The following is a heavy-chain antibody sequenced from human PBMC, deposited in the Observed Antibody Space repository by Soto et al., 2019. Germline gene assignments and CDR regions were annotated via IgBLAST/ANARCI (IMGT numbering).Heavy chain of an antibody. J-gene: IGHJ6*02. D-gene: IGHD6-6*01. CDR3: AREPYSSSSVYYYYGMDV. Sequence: GASVKVSCKASGYTFTGYYMHWVLQAPGQGLEWMGWINPNSGGTNYAQKFQGWVTMTRDTSISTAYMELSRLRSDDTAVYYCAREPYSSSSVYYYYGMDVWGQGTTVTVSS. V-gene: IGHV1-2*04. CDR1: GYTFTGYY. CDR2: INPNSGGT.